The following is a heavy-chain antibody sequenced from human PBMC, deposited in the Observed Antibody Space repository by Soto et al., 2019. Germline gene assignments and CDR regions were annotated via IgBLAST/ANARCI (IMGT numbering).Heavy chain of an antibody. CDR2: INPNSGGT. Sequence: GASVKVFCKASGYTFTGYYMHWVRQAPGQGLEWMGWINPNSGGTNYAQKFQGWVTMTRDTSISTAYMELSRLRSDDTAVYYCARAGIVATIKHFDYWGQGTLVTVSS. D-gene: IGHD5-12*01. V-gene: IGHV1-2*04. CDR3: ARAGIVATIKHFDY. J-gene: IGHJ4*02. CDR1: GYTFTGYY.